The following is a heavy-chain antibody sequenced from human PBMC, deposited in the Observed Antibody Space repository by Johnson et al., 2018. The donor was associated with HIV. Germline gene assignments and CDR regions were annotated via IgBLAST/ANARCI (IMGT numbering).Heavy chain of an antibody. D-gene: IGHD2-8*02. V-gene: IGHV3-20*04. CDR3: ARDLVGSPRAFDI. CDR1: GFTFDDYA. J-gene: IGHJ3*02. Sequence: VQLVESGGGVVRPGGSLRLSCVGSGFTFDDYALSWVRQLPGKGLEWVSGISWNGGSTAYADSVQGRFTISRDQAKNSLYLQMHSLRVEDTASYYCARDLVGSPRAFDIWGQGTMVTISS. CDR2: ISWNGGST.